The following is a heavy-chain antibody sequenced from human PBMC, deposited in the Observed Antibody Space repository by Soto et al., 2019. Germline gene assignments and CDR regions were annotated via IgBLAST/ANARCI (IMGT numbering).Heavy chain of an antibody. V-gene: IGHV1-58*01. CDR3: ARGKEDYGDYVD. CDR1: GFTFTSSA. CDR2: IVVGSGNT. J-gene: IGHJ4*02. D-gene: IGHD4-17*01. Sequence: SVKVSCKASGFTFTSSAVQWVRQARGQRLEWIGWIVVGSGNTNYAQKFQERVTITTDMSTSTAYMELSSLRSDDTAVYYCARGKEDYGDYVDWGQGTLVTVSS.